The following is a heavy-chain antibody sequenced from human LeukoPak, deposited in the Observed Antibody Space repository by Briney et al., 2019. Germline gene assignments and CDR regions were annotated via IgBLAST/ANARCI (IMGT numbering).Heavy chain of an antibody. CDR1: GFTFTSYW. V-gene: IGHV3-74*01. CDR2: INTDGTIT. Sequence: GGSLRLSCAASGFTFTSYWMHWVRHAPGKGLVWLSRINTDGTITSYADSLEGRFTISRDNAKNTVYLQMNSLRTEDTAVYYCARPGVGFDCWGQGALATVSS. J-gene: IGHJ4*02. CDR3: ARPGVGFDC.